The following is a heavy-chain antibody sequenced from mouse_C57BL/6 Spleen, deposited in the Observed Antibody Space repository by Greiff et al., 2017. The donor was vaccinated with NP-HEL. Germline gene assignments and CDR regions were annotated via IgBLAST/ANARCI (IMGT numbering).Heavy chain of an antibody. CDR3: ASDYEGAWFAY. Sequence: VKQRTGQGLEWIGEIYPRSGNTYYNEKFKGKATLTADKSSSTAYMELRSLTSEDSAVYFCASDYEGAWFAYWGQGTLVTVSA. J-gene: IGHJ3*01. V-gene: IGHV1-81*01. CDR2: IYPRSGNT. D-gene: IGHD2-4*01.